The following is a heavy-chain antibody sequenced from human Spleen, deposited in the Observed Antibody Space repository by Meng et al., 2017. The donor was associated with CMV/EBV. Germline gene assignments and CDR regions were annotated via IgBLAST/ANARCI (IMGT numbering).Heavy chain of an antibody. CDR2: ISRGTSTI. CDR3: ARERDYQVGYRSYGMDV. V-gene: IGHV3-48*04. Sequence: GESLKISCAASGFTFSDYNMNWVRQAPGRGLEWVSYISRGTSTIFYADSVQGRFTISRDNAKNLLFLQMTSLRAEDTAVYFCARERDYQVGYRSYGMDVWGQGTTVTVSS. J-gene: IGHJ6*02. CDR1: GFTFSDYN. D-gene: IGHD5-24*01.